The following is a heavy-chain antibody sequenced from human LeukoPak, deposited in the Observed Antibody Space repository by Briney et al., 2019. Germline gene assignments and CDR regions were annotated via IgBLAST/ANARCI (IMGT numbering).Heavy chain of an antibody. Sequence: SETLSLTCTVSGGSISPYYWNWIRQPPGKGLEWIGYIYYSGSTNYNPSLKSRVTISIDTSKNQFSLKLSSVIAADTAVYYCARPKRDDVGNSFYYYGMDVRGQGTTVTVSS. D-gene: IGHD4-23*01. CDR3: ARPKRDDVGNSFYYYGMDV. J-gene: IGHJ6*02. V-gene: IGHV4-59*01. CDR2: IYYSGST. CDR1: GGSISPYY.